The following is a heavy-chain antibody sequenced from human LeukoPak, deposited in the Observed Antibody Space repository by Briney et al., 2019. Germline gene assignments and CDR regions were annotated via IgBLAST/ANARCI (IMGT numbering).Heavy chain of an antibody. J-gene: IGHJ4*02. D-gene: IGHD4-17*01. CDR2: ISWNSGRI. CDR3: AKATVTTWGPPADD. Sequence: GGSLRLSCAASGFTFRDYALHGVRQGPGKGLEWVSSISWNSGRIAYADSVKGRFTISRDNAKNSLYLQMNSLRVDDSALYYCAKATVTTWGPPADDWGQGTQVTVSS. V-gene: IGHV3-9*01. CDR1: GFTFRDYA.